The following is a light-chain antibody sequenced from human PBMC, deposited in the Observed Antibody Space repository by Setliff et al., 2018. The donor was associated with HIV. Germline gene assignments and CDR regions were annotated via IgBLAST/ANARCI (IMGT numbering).Light chain of an antibody. CDR3: SSYTSSHTYL. Sequence: QSALTQPPSVSGSPGQSVTISCTGTNSDIGSYNRVSWYQQHPGTAPKLIFYEVNYRPSGVPNRFSGSSSGNTASLTISGLQAEDEADYYCSSYTSSHTYLFGSGTKVTV. CDR1: NSDIGSYNR. V-gene: IGLV2-18*02. CDR2: EVN. J-gene: IGLJ1*01.